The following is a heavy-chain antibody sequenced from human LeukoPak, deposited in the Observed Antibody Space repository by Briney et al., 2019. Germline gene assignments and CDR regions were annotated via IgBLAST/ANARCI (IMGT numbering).Heavy chain of an antibody. CDR3: AILLWFGEYYFDY. D-gene: IGHD3-10*01. Sequence: SETLSLTCAVYGGSFSGYYWSWIRQPPGKGLEWIGEINHSGSTNYNPSLKSRVTISVDTSKNQFSLKLSSVTAADTAVYYCAILLWFGEYYFDYWGQGTLVTVSS. J-gene: IGHJ4*02. CDR2: INHSGST. CDR1: GGSFSGYY. V-gene: IGHV4-34*01.